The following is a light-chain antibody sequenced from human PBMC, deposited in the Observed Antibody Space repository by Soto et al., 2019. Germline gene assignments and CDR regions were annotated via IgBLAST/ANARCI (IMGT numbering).Light chain of an antibody. J-gene: IGLJ2*01. Sequence: QSALTQPASVSGSPGQSITISCTGTSSDVGGYNYVSWYQQHPGKAPKLMIYDVSNRPSGVSNRFSGSKSGNTASLSISGFQAEDEADYYFSSYTSSSTVVFGGGTKVTVL. V-gene: IGLV2-14*01. CDR3: SSYTSSSTVV. CDR1: SSDVGGYNY. CDR2: DVS.